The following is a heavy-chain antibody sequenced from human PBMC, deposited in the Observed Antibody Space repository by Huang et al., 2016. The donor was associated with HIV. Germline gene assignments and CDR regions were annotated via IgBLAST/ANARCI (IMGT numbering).Heavy chain of an antibody. CDR3: ARAVPTPNRFGVGGFDY. D-gene: IGHD3-3*01. V-gene: IGHV3-21*01. CDR2: IMSSRSYI. CDR1: GFTFSSYS. Sequence: EVQLVESGGGLVKPGGSLRLSCDDSGFTFSSYSMNWFRQAPGKGCDVVSSIMSSRSYISYAASVKGLFTISRDNSKNSLYLQMNSLRAEDTAVYYCARAVPTPNRFGVGGFDYWGQGTLVTVSS. J-gene: IGHJ4*02.